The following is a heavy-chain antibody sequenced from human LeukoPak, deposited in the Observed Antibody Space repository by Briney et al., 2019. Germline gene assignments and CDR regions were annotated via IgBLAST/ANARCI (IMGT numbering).Heavy chain of an antibody. CDR1: GGSISSSSYY. CDR3: ARLGDSSSSWAYFDY. V-gene: IGHV4-39*01. Sequence: PSETVSLTCTVSGGSISSSSYYWGWIRQPPGKGLEWIGSIYYSGSTYYNPSLKSRVTISVDTSKNQFSLKLSSVTAADTAVYYCARLGDSSSSWAYFDYWGQGTLVTVSS. D-gene: IGHD6-13*01. J-gene: IGHJ4*02. CDR2: IYYSGST.